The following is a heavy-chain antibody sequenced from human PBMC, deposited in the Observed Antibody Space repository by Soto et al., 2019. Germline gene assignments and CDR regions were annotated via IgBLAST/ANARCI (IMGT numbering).Heavy chain of an antibody. CDR1: GYTFTGYY. CDR2: INPNSGGT. J-gene: IGHJ1*01. Sequence: ASVKVSCKASGYTFTGYYIHWVRQAPGQGLEWMGWINPNSGGTNYAQKFQGWVTMTRDTSITTAYMELSRLKSDDTAVYYCARGEEAEYFQNWGRGTLVTVSS. V-gene: IGHV1-2*04. CDR3: ARGEEAEYFQN.